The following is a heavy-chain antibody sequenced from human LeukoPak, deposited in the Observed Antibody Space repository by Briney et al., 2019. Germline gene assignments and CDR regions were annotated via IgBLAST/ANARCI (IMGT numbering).Heavy chain of an antibody. V-gene: IGHV4-59*08. CDR3: ARGKPSYGSGTFYRPLEPNYMDV. D-gene: IGHD3-10*01. CDR1: GGSISSYY. J-gene: IGHJ6*03. Sequence: SETLSLTCTVSGGSISSYYWSWIRQPPGKGLEWIGYIYDSGSTNYNPSLKSRVTISVDTSKNQFSLKLSSVTAADTAVYYCARGKPSYGSGTFYRPLEPNYMDVWGKGTTVTVSS. CDR2: IYDSGST.